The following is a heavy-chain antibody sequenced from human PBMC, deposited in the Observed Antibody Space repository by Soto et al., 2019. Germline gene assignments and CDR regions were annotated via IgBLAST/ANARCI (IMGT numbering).Heavy chain of an antibody. D-gene: IGHD2-2*02. Sequence: PGGSLILSCAASGFTFSSFVMNWVRQAPGKGLEWVSSITDSGGNRYYAASVRGRFTISRDNSKNTLYLQMNSLRAEDTAVYYCARDRAFVVPAAIFDYWGQGTLVTVSS. CDR2: ITDSGGNR. CDR1: GFTFSSFV. V-gene: IGHV3-23*01. J-gene: IGHJ4*02. CDR3: ARDRAFVVPAAIFDY.